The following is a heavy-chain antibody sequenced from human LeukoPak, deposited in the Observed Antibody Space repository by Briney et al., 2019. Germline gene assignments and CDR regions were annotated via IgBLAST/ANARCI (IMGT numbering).Heavy chain of an antibody. CDR1: GSSIRDGYY. CDR2: MYYTGNI. D-gene: IGHD5-24*01. Sequence: PSETLSLTCDVSGSSIRDGYYWGWIRQPPGKGLEWIGAMYYTGNIFYNPSLESRVTISVDTSKNRFSLKLISVTAADTAVYYCARDMGLGRIGHNYGGSDYWSPGTLVTVSS. CDR3: ARDMGLGRIGHNYGGSDY. V-gene: IGHV4-38-2*02. J-gene: IGHJ4*02.